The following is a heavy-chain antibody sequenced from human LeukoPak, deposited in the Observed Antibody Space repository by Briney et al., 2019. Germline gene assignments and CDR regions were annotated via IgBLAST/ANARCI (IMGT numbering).Heavy chain of an antibody. J-gene: IGHJ4*02. Sequence: PGGSLRLSCAASGFTFSSYGMHWVRQAPGKGLEWVAVISYDGSNKYYAVSVKGRFTISRDNSKNTLYLQMNSLRAEDTAVYYCAKEWTYYDILTDYWGQGTLVTVSS. D-gene: IGHD3-9*01. CDR3: AKEWTYYDILTDY. CDR1: GFTFSSYG. CDR2: ISYDGSNK. V-gene: IGHV3-30*18.